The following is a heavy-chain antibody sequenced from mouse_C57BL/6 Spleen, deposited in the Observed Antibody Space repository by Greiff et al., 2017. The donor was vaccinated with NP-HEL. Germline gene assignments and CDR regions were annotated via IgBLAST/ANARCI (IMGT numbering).Heavy chain of an antibody. D-gene: IGHD1-1*01. J-gene: IGHJ4*01. CDR2: IHPNSGST. CDR3: ARTLLYAMDY. V-gene: IGHV1-64*01. CDR1: GYTFTSYW. Sequence: VQLQQPGAELVKPGASVTLSCKASGYTFTSYWLHWVKQRPGQGLEWIGMIHPNSGSTNYNEKFKSKATLTVDKSSSTAYMQLSSLTSEDSAVYYCARTLLYAMDYWGQGTSVTVSS.